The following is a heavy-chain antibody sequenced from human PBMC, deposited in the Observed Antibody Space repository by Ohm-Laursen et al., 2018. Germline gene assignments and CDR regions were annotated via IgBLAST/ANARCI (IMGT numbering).Heavy chain of an antibody. CDR3: ARDRQKLELRGGFDY. CDR1: GFTFSSYA. Sequence: SLRLSCAASGFTFSSYAMSWVRQAPGKGLEWVSYISSSGSTIYYADSVKGRFTISRDNAKNSLYLQMNSLRAEDTAVYYCARDRQKLELRGGFDYWGQGTLVTVSS. D-gene: IGHD1-7*01. CDR2: ISSSGSTI. J-gene: IGHJ4*02. V-gene: IGHV3-48*03.